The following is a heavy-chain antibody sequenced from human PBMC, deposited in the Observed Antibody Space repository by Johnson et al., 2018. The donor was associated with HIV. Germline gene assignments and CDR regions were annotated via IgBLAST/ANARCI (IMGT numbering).Heavy chain of an antibody. D-gene: IGHD3-16*01. CDR3: AKGLGSSDAFDI. V-gene: IGHV3-23*04. Sequence: VQLVESGGGVVQPGRSLRLSCAASGFTVSSNYMSWVRQAPGKGLEWVSAISGSGGSTYYADSVKGRFTISRDNSKNTLYLQMNSLRAEDTAVYYCAKGLGSSDAFDIWGQGTMVTVSS. CDR1: GFTVSSNY. CDR2: ISGSGGST. J-gene: IGHJ3*02.